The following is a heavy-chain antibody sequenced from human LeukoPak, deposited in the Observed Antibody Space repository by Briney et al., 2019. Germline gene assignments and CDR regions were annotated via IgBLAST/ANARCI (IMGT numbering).Heavy chain of an antibody. CDR2: VYYSGTT. J-gene: IGHJ5*01. D-gene: IGHD3-10*01. V-gene: IGHV4-39*01. CDR1: GGSIISSTYT. Sequence: SETLSLTCTVSGGSIISSTYTCGWIRQPPGMELGWIGPVYYSGTTYYNPSLKSRVTMSADTSKNQFSLRLTSVTAADTAVYYCARLPTGFPNWFDSWGHGTLVTVSS. CDR3: ARLPTGFPNWFDS.